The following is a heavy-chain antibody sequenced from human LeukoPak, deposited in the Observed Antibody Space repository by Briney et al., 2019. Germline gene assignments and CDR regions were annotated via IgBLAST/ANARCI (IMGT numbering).Heavy chain of an antibody. Sequence: PSETLSLTCAVSGGSISSSNWWSWVRQAPGKGLEWVSGISDSGGSTYYADSVKGRFTISRDSSKNMLYLQMNSLRGDDTAVYYCAKDHGRARSTWYYWGQGTLVTVSS. J-gene: IGHJ4*02. CDR3: AKDHGRARSTWYY. CDR1: GGSISSSNW. D-gene: IGHD6-13*01. V-gene: IGHV3-23*01. CDR2: ISDSGGST.